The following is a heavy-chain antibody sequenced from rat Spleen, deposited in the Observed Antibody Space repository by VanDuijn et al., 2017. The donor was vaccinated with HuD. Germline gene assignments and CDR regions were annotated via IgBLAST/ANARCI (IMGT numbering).Heavy chain of an antibody. D-gene: IGHD1-11*01. CDR2: ISTGGGNT. J-gene: IGHJ2*01. V-gene: IGHV5S23*01. CDR3: ARFDGERGYYFDY. CDR1: GFTFSNYD. Sequence: EVQLVESGGGLVQPGRSLKLSCAASGFTFSNYDMAWVRQAPTKGLEWVASISTGGGNTYYRDSVKGRFTISRDNAKRTLHLQMDSLRSEDTATYYCARFDGERGYYFDYWGQGVMVTVSS.